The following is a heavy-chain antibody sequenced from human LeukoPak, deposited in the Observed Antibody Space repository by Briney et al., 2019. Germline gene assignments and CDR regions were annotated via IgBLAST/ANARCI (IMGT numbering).Heavy chain of an antibody. Sequence: PSETLSLTCTVSGGSISSYYWSWIRQPAGKGLEWIGRIYTSGSTNYNPSLKSRVTISVDTSKNQFSLKLSSVTAADTAVYYCARKGVAITNQNWFDPWGQRTLVTVSS. CDR3: ARKGVAITNQNWFDP. V-gene: IGHV4-4*07. D-gene: IGHD3-3*01. CDR2: IYTSGST. J-gene: IGHJ5*02. CDR1: GGSISSYY.